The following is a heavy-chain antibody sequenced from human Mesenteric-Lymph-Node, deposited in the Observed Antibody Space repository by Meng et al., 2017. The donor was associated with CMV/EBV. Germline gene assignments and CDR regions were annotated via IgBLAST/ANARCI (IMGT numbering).Heavy chain of an antibody. Sequence: VEVHQGGGGLVKSWYTLPDTCAVYGGSFIGYYWNWIRQSPEKGLGWIGEINHSGSTTYNPSFTSRIIISVDTSTNQISLNMSSVTAADTAVYYCARGSSYDILTGYFDYWGQGALVTVSS. CDR1: GGSFIGYY. CDR2: INHSGST. V-gene: IGHV4-34*01. J-gene: IGHJ4*02. D-gene: IGHD3-9*01. CDR3: ARGSSYDILTGYFDY.